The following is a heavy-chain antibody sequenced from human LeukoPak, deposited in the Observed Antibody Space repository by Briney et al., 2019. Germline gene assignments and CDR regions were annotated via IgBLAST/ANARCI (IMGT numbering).Heavy chain of an antibody. Sequence: GGSLRLSCAASAFTFSDYSMNWVRQAPGKGLEWVSYISGRSSTIYYADSVKGRFAISRDNAKNSMYLQMNSLRAEDTAVYYCARDRIKSGSYYFDYWGQGTLVTVSS. CDR2: ISGRSSTI. CDR3: ARDRIKSGSYYFDY. V-gene: IGHV3-48*01. CDR1: AFTFSDYS. J-gene: IGHJ4*02. D-gene: IGHD1-26*01.